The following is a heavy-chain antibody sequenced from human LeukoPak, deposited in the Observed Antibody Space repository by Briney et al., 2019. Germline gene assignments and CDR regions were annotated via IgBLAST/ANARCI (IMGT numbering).Heavy chain of an antibody. J-gene: IGHJ4*02. D-gene: IGHD2-2*01. CDR1: GYTFTGYY. CDR2: INPNSGGT. V-gene: IGHV1-2*02. Sequence: GASGKVSCKASGYTFTGYYMHWVRQAPGQGLEWMGWINPNSGGTNYAQKFQGRVTMTRDTSISTAYMELSRLRSDDTAVYYCARDRRASVRAVPLKHFDYWGQGTLVTVSS. CDR3: ARDRRASVRAVPLKHFDY.